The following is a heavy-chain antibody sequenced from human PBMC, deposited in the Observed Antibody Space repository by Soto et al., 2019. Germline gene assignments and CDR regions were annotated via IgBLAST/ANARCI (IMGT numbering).Heavy chain of an antibody. V-gene: IGHV1-69*02. CDR2: IIPILGIA. CDR1: GGTFSSYT. D-gene: IGHD5-18*01. Sequence: ASVKVSCKASGGTFSSYTISWVRQAPGQGLEWMGRIIPILGIANYAQKFQGRVTITADKSTSTAYMELSSLRSEDTAVYYCARPINTAMVPGDAFDIWGQGTMVNVS. J-gene: IGHJ3*02. CDR3: ARPINTAMVPGDAFDI.